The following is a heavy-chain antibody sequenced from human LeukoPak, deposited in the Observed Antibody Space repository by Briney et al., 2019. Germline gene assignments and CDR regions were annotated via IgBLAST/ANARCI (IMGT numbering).Heavy chain of an antibody. V-gene: IGHV4-39*07. CDR2: IYYSGST. D-gene: IGHD6-6*01. J-gene: IGHJ6*03. CDR1: GGSISSSSYY. CDR3: ARGIAARRRQHIYYMDV. Sequence: SETLSLTCTVSGGSISSSSYYWGWIRQPPGKGLEWIGSIYYSGSTYYNPSLKSRVTISVDTSKNQFSLKLSSVTAADTAVYYCARGIAARRRQHIYYMDVWGKGTTVTVSS.